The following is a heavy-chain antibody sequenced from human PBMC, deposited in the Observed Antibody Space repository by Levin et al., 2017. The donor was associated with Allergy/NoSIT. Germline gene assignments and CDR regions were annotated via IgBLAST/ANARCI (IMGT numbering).Heavy chain of an antibody. Sequence: GGSLRLSCAASGFSFNSYGMSWVHQAPGKGLEWVSVISGSGGSTYYADSVKGRFTISRDNSKNTLYLQMDSLRAEDTAVYYCAKDRNRMRLVVTAIDFWGQGTLVTVSS. CDR2: ISGSGGST. CDR1: GFSFNSYG. D-gene: IGHD2-21*02. V-gene: IGHV3-23*01. J-gene: IGHJ4*02. CDR3: AKDRNRMRLVVTAIDF.